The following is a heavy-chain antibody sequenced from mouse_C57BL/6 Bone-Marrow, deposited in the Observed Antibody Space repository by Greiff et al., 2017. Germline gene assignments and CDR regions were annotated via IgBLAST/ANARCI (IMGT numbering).Heavy chain of an antibody. CDR2: ISSGGSYT. CDR3: ARRGMVKGYFDY. CDR1: GFTFSSYG. Sequence: MLVESGGDLVKPGGSLKLSCAASGFTFSSYGMSWVRQTPDKRLEWVATISSGGSYTYYPDSVKGRFTISRDNAKNTLYLQMSSLKSEDTAMYYCARRGMVKGYFDYWGQGTTLTVSS. V-gene: IGHV5-6*02. J-gene: IGHJ2*01. D-gene: IGHD2-2*01.